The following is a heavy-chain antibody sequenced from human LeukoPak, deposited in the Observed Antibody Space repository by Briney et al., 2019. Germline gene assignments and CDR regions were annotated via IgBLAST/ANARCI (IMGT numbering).Heavy chain of an antibody. J-gene: IGHJ3*02. D-gene: IGHD3-22*01. CDR1: GGSFSGYY. Sequence: KPSETLSLTCAVYGGSFSGYYWSWIRQPPGKGLEWIGEINHSGSTNYNPSLKSRVTISVDTSKNQFSLKLSSVTAADTAVYYCARVPITMIVVPRYDAFDIWGQGTMVTVSS. CDR3: ARVPITMIVVPRYDAFDI. V-gene: IGHV4-34*01. CDR2: INHSGST.